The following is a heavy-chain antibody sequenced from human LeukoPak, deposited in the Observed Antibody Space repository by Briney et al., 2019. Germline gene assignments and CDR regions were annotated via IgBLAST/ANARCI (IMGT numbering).Heavy chain of an antibody. D-gene: IGHD3/OR15-3a*01. J-gene: IGHJ4*02. CDR1: GGSFSGYY. V-gene: IGHV4-34*01. Sequence: SETLSLTCAVYGGSFSGYYWSWIRQPPGKGLEWIGEINHSGSTNYNPSLKSRVTISVDTSKNQFSLKLSSVTAADTAVYYCARGLGLPYWGQGTLVTDSS. CDR2: INHSGST. CDR3: ARGLGLPY.